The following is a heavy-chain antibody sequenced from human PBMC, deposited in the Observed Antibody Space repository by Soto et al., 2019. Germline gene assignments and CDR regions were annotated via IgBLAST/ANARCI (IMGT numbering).Heavy chain of an antibody. CDR3: ARGHGDYPPLYYYYGMDV. V-gene: IGHV1-69*13. CDR2: IIPIFGTA. D-gene: IGHD4-17*01. J-gene: IGHJ6*02. Sequence: SVTVSFKSSGYTFSNYAISWVRQAPGQGLEWMGGIIPIFGTASYAQKFQGRVTITADESTSTAYMELSSLRSEDTAVYYCARGHGDYPPLYYYYGMDVWGQGTTVTVSS. CDR1: GYTFSNYA.